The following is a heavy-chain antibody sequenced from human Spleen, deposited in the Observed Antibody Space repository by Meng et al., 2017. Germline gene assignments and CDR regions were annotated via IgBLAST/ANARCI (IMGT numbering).Heavy chain of an antibody. D-gene: IGHD5-24*01. CDR1: GGSVSDYY. J-gene: IGHJ5*02. CDR3: SRARRAMAKIKIWFYP. CDR2: NNYSGGN. Sequence: EHLQVAAEGLMKRSEQLSLSCADCGGSVSDYYWSLIRRPPGEGVEGIGKNNYSGGNNYNPYLKSRVTISGDTSNIQFSLKLSSVTAADTAVYYCSRARRAMAKIKIWFYPWGQGTLVTVSS. V-gene: IGHV4-34*01.